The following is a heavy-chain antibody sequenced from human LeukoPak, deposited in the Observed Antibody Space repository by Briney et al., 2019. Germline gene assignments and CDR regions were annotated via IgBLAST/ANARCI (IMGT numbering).Heavy chain of an antibody. CDR3: ATPYCSGISCLDVFNM. CDR1: GVSISDGRYY. D-gene: IGHD2-15*01. Sequence: SSETLSLTCSVSGVSISDGRYYWTWLRQHPGKGLEWIGYKYYSGSAKYNPSLKSRLTISVDPSKNQFSLQLRSVTAADTAIYYCATPYCSGISCLDVFNMWGQGTMVTVSS. J-gene: IGHJ3*02. CDR2: KYYSGSA. V-gene: IGHV4-31*03.